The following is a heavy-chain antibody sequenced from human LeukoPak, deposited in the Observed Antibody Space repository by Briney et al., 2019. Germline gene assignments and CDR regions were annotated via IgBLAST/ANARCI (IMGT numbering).Heavy chain of an antibody. CDR1: RGSVNSNSYY. CDR3: ARDHEVSSSPFDY. CDR2: IYYSGNT. D-gene: IGHD6-6*01. Sequence: SETLSLTCTVSRGSVNSNSYYWGWIRQPPGKGLEWIGTIYYSGNTYYNPSLESRVTISVDTSKNQFSLKLTSVTAADPAVYYCARDHEVSSSPFDYWGEGTLVTVSS. V-gene: IGHV4-39*07. J-gene: IGHJ4*02.